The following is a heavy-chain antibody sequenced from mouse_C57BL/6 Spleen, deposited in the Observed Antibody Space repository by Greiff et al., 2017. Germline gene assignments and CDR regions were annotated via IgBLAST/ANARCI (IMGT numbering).Heavy chain of an antibody. J-gene: IGHJ1*03. D-gene: IGHD1-2*01. CDR1: GYAFSSYW. Sequence: VQLQESGAELVKPGASVKISCKASGYAFSSYWMHWVKQRPGKGLEWIGQIYPGDGDTNYNGKFKGKATLTADKSSSTAYMQLSSLTSEDSAVCFCARSDTTASGVWGTGTTVTVSS. V-gene: IGHV1-80*01. CDR2: IYPGDGDT. CDR3: ARSDTTASGV.